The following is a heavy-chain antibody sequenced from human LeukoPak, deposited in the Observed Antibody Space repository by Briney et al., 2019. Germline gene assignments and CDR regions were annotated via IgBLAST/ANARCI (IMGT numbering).Heavy chain of an antibody. D-gene: IGHD2-2*01. CDR3: ARDPRYANYYYYMDV. CDR1: GFTFSSYW. J-gene: IGHJ6*03. Sequence: GGSLRLSCAASGFTFSSYWMHWVRQAPGKGLVWVSRINSDGSSTSYADSVKGRFTISRDNSKNTLYLQMNSLRPEDAAVYYCARDPRYANYYYYMDVWGKGTTVTVSS. V-gene: IGHV3-74*01. CDR2: INSDGSST.